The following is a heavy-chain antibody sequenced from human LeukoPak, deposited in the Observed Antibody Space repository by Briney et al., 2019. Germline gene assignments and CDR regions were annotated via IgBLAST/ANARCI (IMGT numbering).Heavy chain of an antibody. V-gene: IGHV1-69*13. D-gene: IGHD4-23*01. CDR3: ARVGKRYYYYGMDV. CDR1: GYTFTSYD. J-gene: IGHJ6*02. CDR2: IIPIFGTA. Sequence: SVKVSCKASGYTFTSYDINWVRQAPGQGLEWMGGIIPIFGTANYAQKFQGRVTITADESTSTAYMELSSLRSEDTAVYHCARVGKRYYYYGMDVWGQGTTVTVSS.